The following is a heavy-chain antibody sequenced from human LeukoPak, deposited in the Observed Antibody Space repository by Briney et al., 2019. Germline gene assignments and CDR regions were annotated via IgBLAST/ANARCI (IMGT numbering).Heavy chain of an antibody. V-gene: IGHV3-30*02. CDR2: IRYDGSNK. CDR1: GFTFSSYG. Sequence: GGSLRLSCAASGFTFSSYGMHWVRQAPGKGLEWVAFIRYDGSNKYYADSVKGRFTISRDNSKNTLYLQMNSLRVEDTAVYYCAKDQILVDTGLDYWGQGTLVTVSS. D-gene: IGHD5-18*01. J-gene: IGHJ4*02. CDR3: AKDQILVDTGLDY.